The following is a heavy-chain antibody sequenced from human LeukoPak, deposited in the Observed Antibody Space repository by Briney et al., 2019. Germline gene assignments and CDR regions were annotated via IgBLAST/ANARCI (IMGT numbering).Heavy chain of an antibody. Sequence: GSLRLSCVASGFSFRNYGMHWVRQAPGKGLEWVTFIRSDSSYKYYADSVKGRFTTSRDNSKSTLDLQMNSLRPGDTALYYCARDTRGESDYWGQGTLVTVSS. CDR3: ARDTRGESDY. CDR2: IRSDSSYK. CDR1: GFSFRNYG. J-gene: IGHJ4*02. D-gene: IGHD2-2*01. V-gene: IGHV3-30*02.